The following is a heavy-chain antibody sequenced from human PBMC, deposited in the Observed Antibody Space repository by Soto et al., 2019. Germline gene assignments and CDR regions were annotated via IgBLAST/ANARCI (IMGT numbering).Heavy chain of an antibody. CDR3: ARTQWLRYYFGMDV. V-gene: IGHV2-70*01. Sequence: GSGPTLVNPTQTLTLTCTFSGFSLSTSGMCVSWIRQPPGKALEWLALIDWDDDKYYSTSLKTRLTISKDTSKNQVVLTMTNMDPVDTATYYRARTQWLRYYFGMDVWGQGTTVTVSS. D-gene: IGHD5-12*01. CDR2: IDWDDDK. J-gene: IGHJ6*02. CDR1: GFSLSTSGMC.